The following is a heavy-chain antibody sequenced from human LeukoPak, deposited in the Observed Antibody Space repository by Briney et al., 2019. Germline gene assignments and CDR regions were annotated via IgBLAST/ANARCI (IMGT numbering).Heavy chain of an antibody. Sequence: GGSLRLSCAASGFTFSTSAMHWFRQAPGKGLEWVAVIWYDGSNQYYADAVKGRFIISRDNSKNTLYLQMNSLRAEDTAIYYCAKLYYDTSGYTDYWGQGTLVTVSS. CDR2: IWYDGSNQ. CDR3: AKLYYDTSGYTDY. D-gene: IGHD3-22*01. J-gene: IGHJ4*02. CDR1: GFTFSTSA. V-gene: IGHV3-33*06.